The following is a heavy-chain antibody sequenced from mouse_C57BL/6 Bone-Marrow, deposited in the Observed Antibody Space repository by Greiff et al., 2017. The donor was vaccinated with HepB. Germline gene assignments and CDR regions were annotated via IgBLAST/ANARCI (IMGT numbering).Heavy chain of an antibody. V-gene: IGHV1-15*01. D-gene: IGHD1-1*01. CDR1: GYTFTDYE. CDR2: IDPETGGT. J-gene: IGHJ3*01. Sequence: VNLVESGAELVRPGASVTLSCKASGYTFTDYEMHWVKQTPVHGLEWIGAIDPETGGTAYNQKFKGKAILTADKSSSTAYMELRSLTSEDSAVYYCTRYGSSPAWFAYWGQGTLVTVSA. CDR3: TRYGSSPAWFAY.